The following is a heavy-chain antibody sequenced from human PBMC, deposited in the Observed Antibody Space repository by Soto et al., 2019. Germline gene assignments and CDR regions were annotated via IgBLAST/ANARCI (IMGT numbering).Heavy chain of an antibody. V-gene: IGHV4-59*01. CDR2: ISYSGNT. CDR3: ARAPMVLSRSYFDA. CDR1: GGSISNFY. Sequence: ETLSLTCTVSGGSISNFYWSWIRQPPGKGLEWIGYISYSGNTNYNPSLKSRVSISVDTSKNQLSLNLTSVTAADTAVYYCARAPMVLSRSYFDAWGQGTPVTGSS. J-gene: IGHJ4*02. D-gene: IGHD2-8*01.